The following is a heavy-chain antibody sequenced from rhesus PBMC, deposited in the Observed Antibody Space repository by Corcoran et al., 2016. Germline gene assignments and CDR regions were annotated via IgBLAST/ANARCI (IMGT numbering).Heavy chain of an antibody. CDR3: AIRGSTSLFDY. V-gene: IGHV3S5*01. J-gene: IGHJ4*01. CDR2: NISSSGGNN. CDR1: GLTFSYYD. D-gene: IGHD1-44*01. Sequence: EVQLVESGGGLVQPGGSLRLSCAASGLTFSYYDINWLRQAPGKGLEWVSNISSSGGNNYYADTVRGRFTISQDNSKNTLTLQMNSLRAEDTAVYYCAIRGSTSLFDYWGQGVLVTVSS.